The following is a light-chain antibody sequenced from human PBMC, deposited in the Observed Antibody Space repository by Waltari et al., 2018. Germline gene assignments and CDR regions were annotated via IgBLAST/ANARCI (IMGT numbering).Light chain of an antibody. CDR3: AAWDDTLNGYV. J-gene: IGLJ1*01. CDR1: NSNIGTNP. Sequence: QSVLTQPPSTSGTPGQRVTISCSGSNSNIGTNPVNWYQHLPGTAPKLLIYSNNQRPSGVPGRFSGSKSGTSASLAISGLQSEDEADYYCAAWDDTLNGYVFGTGTKVTVL. CDR2: SNN. V-gene: IGLV1-44*01.